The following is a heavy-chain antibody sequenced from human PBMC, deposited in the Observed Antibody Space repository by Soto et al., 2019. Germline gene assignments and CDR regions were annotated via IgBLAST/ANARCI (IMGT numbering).Heavy chain of an antibody. J-gene: IGHJ6*02. V-gene: IGHV3-30-3*01. CDR1: GFTFSSYA. CDR3: ARAPGGYIAAAGHNYYYYGMDV. CDR2: ISYDGSNK. Sequence: QVQLVESGGGVVQPGRSLRLSCAASGFTFSSYAMHWVRQAPGKGLEWVAVISYDGSNKYYADSVKGRFTISRDNSKNTLYLQMNSLRAEDTAVYYCARAPGGYIAAAGHNYYYYGMDVWGQGTTVTVSS. D-gene: IGHD6-13*01.